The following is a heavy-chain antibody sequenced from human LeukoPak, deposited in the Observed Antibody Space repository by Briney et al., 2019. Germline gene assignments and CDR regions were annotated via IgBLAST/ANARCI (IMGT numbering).Heavy chain of an antibody. Sequence: SETLSLTCTVSGGSLSSYYWSWIRQPPGKGLEWIGYIYYSGSTNYNPSLKSRVTISVDTSKNQFSLKLSSVTAADTAVYYCARQSGVRRPPDYWGQGTLVTVSS. V-gene: IGHV4-59*01. CDR3: ARQSGVRRPPDY. J-gene: IGHJ4*02. D-gene: IGHD3-10*01. CDR1: GGSLSSYY. CDR2: IYYSGST.